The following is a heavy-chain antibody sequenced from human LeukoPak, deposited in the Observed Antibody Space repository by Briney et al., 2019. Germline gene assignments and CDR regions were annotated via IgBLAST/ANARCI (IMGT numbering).Heavy chain of an antibody. D-gene: IGHD5-18*01. CDR1: GGTFSSYA. Sequence: SVKVSCKASGGTFSSYAISWVRQAPGQGLEWMGGIIPIFGTANYAQKFQGRVTITTDESTSTAYMELSSLRSEDTAVYYCARDESGYSYGYNAWFDPWGQGTLVTVSS. CDR3: ARDESGYSYGYNAWFDP. CDR2: IIPIFGTA. V-gene: IGHV1-69*05. J-gene: IGHJ5*02.